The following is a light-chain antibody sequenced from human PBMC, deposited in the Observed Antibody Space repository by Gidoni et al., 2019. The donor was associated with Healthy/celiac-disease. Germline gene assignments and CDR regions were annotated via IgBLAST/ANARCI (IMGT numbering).Light chain of an antibody. CDR3: HHYGSSSET. Sequence: EIVLTQSPGTLSLAPGERATLSCRASQTVTNRHVAWYQQKPGQAPGLLIYGASTRATGIPDRFSGSGSGTDFALTISRLEPEDFAVYYCHHYGSSSETFGQGTKVEIK. V-gene: IGKV3-20*01. J-gene: IGKJ1*01. CDR2: GAS. CDR1: QTVTNRH.